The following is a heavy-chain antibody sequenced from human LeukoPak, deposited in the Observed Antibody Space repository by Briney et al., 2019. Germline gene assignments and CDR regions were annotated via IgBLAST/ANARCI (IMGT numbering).Heavy chain of an antibody. D-gene: IGHD3-10*01. CDR3: AREGDYYGSGSYYNGYFDY. CDR1: GYTFTSYG. CDR2: ISAYNGNT. Sequence: ASVKVSCKASGYTFTSYGISWVRQAPGQGLEWMGWISAYNGNTNYAQKLQGRVTMTTDISTSTAYMELRSLRSDDTAVYYCAREGDYYGSGSYYNGYFDYWGQGTLVTVSS. J-gene: IGHJ4*02. V-gene: IGHV1-18*01.